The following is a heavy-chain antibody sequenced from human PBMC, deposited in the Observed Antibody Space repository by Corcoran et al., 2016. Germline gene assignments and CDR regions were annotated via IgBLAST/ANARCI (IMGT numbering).Heavy chain of an antibody. J-gene: IGHJ4*02. CDR1: GGSFSGFH. CDR2: ITQSGST. D-gene: IGHD3-16*01. CDR3: VGWGGTPPIDY. V-gene: IGHV4-34*01. Sequence: QVQLRQWGAGLLKPSETLSLTCAVYGGSFSGFHWTWIRQPPGKGLEWIGEITQSGSTNYSPSLKSRITISVDSSKNQFSLNVNSVTAADPAVYDCVGWGGTPPIDYWGQGTLVTVSS.